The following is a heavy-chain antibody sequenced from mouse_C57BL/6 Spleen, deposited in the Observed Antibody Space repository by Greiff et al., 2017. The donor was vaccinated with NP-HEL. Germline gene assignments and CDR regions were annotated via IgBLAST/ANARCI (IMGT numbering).Heavy chain of an antibody. CDR2: IDPSDSET. CDR3: AREGVYDYGFAY. J-gene: IGHJ3*01. Sequence: QVHVKQSGAELVRPGSSVKLSCKASGYTFTSYWMHWVKQRPIQGLEWIGNIDPSDSETHYNQKFKDKATLTVDKSSSTAYMQLSSLTSEDSAVYYCAREGVYDYGFAYWGQGTLVTVSA. V-gene: IGHV1-52*01. D-gene: IGHD2-4*01. CDR1: GYTFTSYW.